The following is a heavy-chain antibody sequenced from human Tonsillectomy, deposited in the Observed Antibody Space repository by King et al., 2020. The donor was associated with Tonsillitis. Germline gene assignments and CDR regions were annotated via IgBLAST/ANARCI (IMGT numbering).Heavy chain of an antibody. CDR1: GYSFTSYW. D-gene: IGHD4-17*01. CDR3: AILLQPYGDYYSYYGMDV. J-gene: IGHJ6*02. V-gene: IGHV5-10-1*03. CDR2: IDPSDSYT. Sequence: VQLVQSGAEVKKPGESLRISCKGSGYSFTSYWISWVRQMPGKGLEWMGRIDPSDSYTNYSPSFQGHVTISADKSISTAYLQWSSLKASDTAMYYCAILLQPYGDYYSYYGMDVWGQGTTVTVSS.